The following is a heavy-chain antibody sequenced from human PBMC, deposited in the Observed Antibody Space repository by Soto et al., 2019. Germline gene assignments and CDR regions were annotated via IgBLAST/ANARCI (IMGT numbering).Heavy chain of an antibody. D-gene: IGHD3-3*01. Sequence: SETLSLTCTVSGGSISSGGYYWSWIRQHPGKGLEWIGYIYYSGSTYYNPSLKSRVTISVDTSKNQFSLKLSSVTAADTAVYYCARYYYDFWSRYWFDPWGQGTLVTVSS. CDR3: ARYYYDFWSRYWFDP. CDR1: GGSISSGGYY. J-gene: IGHJ5*02. CDR2: IYYSGST. V-gene: IGHV4-31*03.